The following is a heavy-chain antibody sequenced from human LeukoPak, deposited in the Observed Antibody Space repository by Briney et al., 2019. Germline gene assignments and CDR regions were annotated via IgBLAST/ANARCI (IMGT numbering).Heavy chain of an antibody. Sequence: ASVKVSCKASGYTFTSYDTNWVRQATGQGLEWMGWMNPNSGNTGYAQKFQGRVTITADESTSTAYMELSSLRSEDTAVYYCARDIGSMTTVTTSSGYWGQGTLVTVSS. J-gene: IGHJ4*02. CDR1: GYTFTSYD. D-gene: IGHD4-17*01. V-gene: IGHV1-8*03. CDR2: MNPNSGNT. CDR3: ARDIGSMTTVTTSSGY.